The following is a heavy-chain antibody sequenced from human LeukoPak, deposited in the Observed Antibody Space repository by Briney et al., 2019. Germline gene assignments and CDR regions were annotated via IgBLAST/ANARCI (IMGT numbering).Heavy chain of an antibody. CDR1: GFTFSNYW. CDR3: ARERYYDSSGNNWFDP. D-gene: IGHD3-22*01. Sequence: GGSLRLSCAASGFTFSNYWMSWVRQAPGKGLEWVANIKQDRSEKYYVDSVKGRFTISRDNAKNSLYLQMNSLRAEDTAVYYCARERYYDSSGNNWFDPWGQGTLVTVSS. CDR2: IKQDRSEK. V-gene: IGHV3-7*01. J-gene: IGHJ5*02.